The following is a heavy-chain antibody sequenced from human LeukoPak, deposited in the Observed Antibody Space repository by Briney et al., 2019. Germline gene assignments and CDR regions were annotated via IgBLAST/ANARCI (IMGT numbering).Heavy chain of an antibody. J-gene: IGHJ1*01. V-gene: IGHV4-4*07. CDR2: IYTSGTT. Sequence: SETLSLTCTVSGVPISSYYWSWIRQPAGKGLEWIGRIYTSGTTNYNSSLKSRLTMSVDTSKNQFSLKLSSVTAADTAVYYCARLGSSGSAQYFQDWGQGTLVTVSS. CDR1: GVPISSYY. CDR3: ARLGSSGSAQYFQD. D-gene: IGHD6-19*01.